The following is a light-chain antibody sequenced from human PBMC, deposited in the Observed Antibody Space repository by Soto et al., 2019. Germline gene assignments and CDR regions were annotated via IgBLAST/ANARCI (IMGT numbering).Light chain of an antibody. CDR3: ATWDGSLPGEV. CDR2: DNN. V-gene: IGLV1-51*01. J-gene: IGLJ2*01. Sequence: QSALTQSPSVSAAPGQQVTISCSGSSSNIGNNYVSWYQQLPGTAPKLLIYDNNKRPSGIPDRFSGSKSGTSGTLDITGLQTGDEADYYCATWDGSLPGEVFDGGTKLTVL. CDR1: SSNIGNNY.